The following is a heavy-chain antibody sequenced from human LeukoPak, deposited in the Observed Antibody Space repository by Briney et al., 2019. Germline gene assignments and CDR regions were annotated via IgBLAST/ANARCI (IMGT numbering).Heavy chain of an antibody. CDR3: ATAPGIAAAGTGSYYYYGMDV. D-gene: IGHD6-13*01. CDR1: GYTLTELS. V-gene: IGHV1-24*01. CDR2: FDPEDGET. J-gene: IGHJ6*02. Sequence: ASVKVSCKVSGYTLTELSMHWVRQAPGKGLEWMGGFDPEDGETIYAQKFQGRVTMTEDTSTDTAHMELSSLRSEDTAVYYCATAPGIAAAGTGSYYYYGMDVWGQGTTVTVSS.